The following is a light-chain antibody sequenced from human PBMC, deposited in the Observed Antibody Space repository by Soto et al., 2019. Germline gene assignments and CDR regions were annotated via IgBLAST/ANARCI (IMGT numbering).Light chain of an antibody. CDR2: VGTGGIVG. V-gene: IGLV9-49*01. Sequence: QLVLTQPPSASASLGASVTLTCTLSSGYSNYKVDWYQQRPGKGPRFVMRVGTGGIVGSKGDGIPDRFSVLGSGLNRYLTIKNFQEEDESHYHCGANHGSGSNFVYVFGTGTKVTVL. CDR3: GANHGSGSNFVYV. J-gene: IGLJ1*01. CDR1: SGYSNYK.